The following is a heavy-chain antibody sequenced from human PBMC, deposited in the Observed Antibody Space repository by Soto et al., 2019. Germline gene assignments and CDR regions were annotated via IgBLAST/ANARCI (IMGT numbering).Heavy chain of an antibody. J-gene: IGHJ4*02. CDR2: ISGSGGST. CDR3: DKDGEANCYGAGGVYDY. Sequence: GGSLRLSCAASGFTFSSYAMSWVRQAPGKGLEWVSAISGSGGSTYYADSVKGRFTISRDNSKNTLYLQMNSLRAEDTDVYDCDKDGEANCYGAGGVYDYWGQGTLVTVSS. CDR1: GFTFSSYA. D-gene: IGHD2-21*01. V-gene: IGHV3-23*01.